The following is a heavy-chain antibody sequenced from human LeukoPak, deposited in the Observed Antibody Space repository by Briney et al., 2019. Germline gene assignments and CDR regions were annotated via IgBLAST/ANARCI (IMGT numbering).Heavy chain of an antibody. CDR1: GFTLSTHW. Sequence: GGSLRLSCAASGFTLSTHWMHWVRQAPGKGLVWVSRTNGDGTTTSYADSVKGRFTISRVNAKSTLYLEMDSLRAEDTAIYYCARRWYTGTYYYFDLWGQGTLVTVS. V-gene: IGHV3-74*01. CDR3: ARRWYTGTYYYFDL. CDR2: TNGDGTTT. D-gene: IGHD1-26*01. J-gene: IGHJ4*02.